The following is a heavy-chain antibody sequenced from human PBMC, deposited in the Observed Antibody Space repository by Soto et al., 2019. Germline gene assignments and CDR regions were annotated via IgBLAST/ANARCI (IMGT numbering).Heavy chain of an antibody. CDR3: ARSWNDYLFY. D-gene: IGHD4-17*01. V-gene: IGHV4-4*02. CDR2: IYPSGST. Sequence: QVLLQESGPGLVKSSETLSLTCAVSSDSISSTKWWSWVRQSPGKGLEWIGEIYPSGSTNYNPSLKSRVTISEDRSKNQSSLKLTSVTAADTAVYYCARSWNDYLFYWGQGTLVTVSS. CDR1: SDSISSTKW. J-gene: IGHJ4*02.